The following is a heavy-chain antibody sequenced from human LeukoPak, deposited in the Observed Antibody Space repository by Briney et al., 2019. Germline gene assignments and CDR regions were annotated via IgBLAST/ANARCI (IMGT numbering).Heavy chain of an antibody. CDR3: ARDGWGVYDFWSCYSTGGAFDI. D-gene: IGHD3-3*01. CDR2: IYYSGST. Sequence: SETLSLTCTVSGGSINGYYWSWIRQPPGKGLEWIGYIYYSGSTNYNPSLKSRVTISVDTSKNQFSLKMSSVTAADTAVYYCARDGWGVYDFWSCYSTGGAFDIWGQGTIVTVSS. J-gene: IGHJ3*02. CDR1: GGSINGYY. V-gene: IGHV4-59*01.